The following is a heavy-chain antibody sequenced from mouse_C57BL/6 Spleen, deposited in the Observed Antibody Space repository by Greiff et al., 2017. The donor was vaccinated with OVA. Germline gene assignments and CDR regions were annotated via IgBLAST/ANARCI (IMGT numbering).Heavy chain of an antibody. D-gene: IGHD2-14*01. CDR3: TTKGYQSGYAMDY. Sequence: EVQLQQSGAELVRPGASVKLSCTASGFNIKDDYMHWVKQRPEQGLEWIGWIDPENGDTEYASKFQGKATITADTSSNTAYLQLSSLTSEDTAVYYCTTKGYQSGYAMDYWGQGTSVTVSS. V-gene: IGHV14-4*01. CDR1: GFNIKDDY. J-gene: IGHJ4*01. CDR2: IDPENGDT.